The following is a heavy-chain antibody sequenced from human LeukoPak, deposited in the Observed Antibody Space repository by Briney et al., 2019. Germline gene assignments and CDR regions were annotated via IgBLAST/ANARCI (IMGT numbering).Heavy chain of an antibody. D-gene: IGHD3-3*01. CDR1: GDTLSELS. J-gene: IGHJ4*02. V-gene: IGHV1-24*01. CDR3: GRGRYYDFRSGYPVPLDY. CDR2: CDPEDGEI. Sequence: ASVKVSCKVSGDTLSELSMHWVRQAPGKGLEWMGGCDPEDGEIIYAQNFQGRVTMTEDTSTDTAYMEVSSLRSDDTAVYYCGRGRYYDFRSGYPVPLDYWGQGTLVTVSS.